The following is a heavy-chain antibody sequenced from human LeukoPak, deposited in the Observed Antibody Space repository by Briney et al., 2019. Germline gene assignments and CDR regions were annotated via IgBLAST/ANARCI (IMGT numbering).Heavy chain of an antibody. Sequence: AASVKVSCKASGGTFSSYAISWVRQAPGQGLEWMGWISAYNGNTNYAQKLQGRVTMTTDTSTSTAYMELRSLRSDDTAVYYCARRVPWFGEPGFDYWGQGTLVTVSS. J-gene: IGHJ4*02. D-gene: IGHD3-10*01. CDR2: ISAYNGNT. CDR1: GGTFSSYA. CDR3: ARRVPWFGEPGFDY. V-gene: IGHV1-18*01.